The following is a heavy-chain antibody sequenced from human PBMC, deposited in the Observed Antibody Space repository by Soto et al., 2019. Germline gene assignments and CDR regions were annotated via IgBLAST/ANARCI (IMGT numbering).Heavy chain of an antibody. V-gene: IGHV3-23*01. CDR1: GFTFRSYA. J-gene: IGHJ4*02. CDR2: ISGSGGST. Sequence: GGSLRLSCASSGFTFRSYAMSLVRQAPGKGLEWVSAISGSGGSTYYADSVKGRFTISRDNSKNTLYLQMNSLRAEDTAVYYCAKEGGITTLYFDYWGQGTLVTVSS. D-gene: IGHD3-10*01. CDR3: AKEGGITTLYFDY.